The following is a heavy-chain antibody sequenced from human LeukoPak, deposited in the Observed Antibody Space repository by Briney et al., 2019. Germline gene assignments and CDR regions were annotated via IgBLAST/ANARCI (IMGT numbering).Heavy chain of an antibody. CDR1: GSTVTMYA. J-gene: IGHJ4*02. CDR2: TSGSGGRT. D-gene: IGHD2-21*02. Sequence: GGSLRLSCAASGSTVTMYAMSWVRQAPGKGLEWVSFTSGSGGRTYYADSVKGRFTSSRDNSKNTLYLQMNRLRVEDTAVYHCAEDAGDSYHYYFDYWGQGTLVTVSS. CDR3: AEDAGDSYHYYFDY. V-gene: IGHV3-23*01.